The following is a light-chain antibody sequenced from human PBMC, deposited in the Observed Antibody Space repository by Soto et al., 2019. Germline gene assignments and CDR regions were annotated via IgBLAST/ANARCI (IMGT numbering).Light chain of an antibody. Sequence: DIQMTQSPSTLSGSVGDRVTITCRASQTISSWLAWYQQKPGKATKLLIYKASTLKSGVPSRLSGSGSETEFPLTISSLQSDDFATYYSQHYHRYSEASGQGPNVDIK. J-gene: IGKJ1*01. CDR3: QHYHRYSEA. V-gene: IGKV1-5*03. CDR2: KAS. CDR1: QTISSW.